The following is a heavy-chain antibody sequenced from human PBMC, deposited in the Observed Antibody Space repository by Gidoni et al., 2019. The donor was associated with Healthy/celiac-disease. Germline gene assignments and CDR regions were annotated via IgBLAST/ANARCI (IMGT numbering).Heavy chain of an antibody. D-gene: IGHD2-2*02. CDR3: ATQRRAIVVVPAAIRYYGMDV. CDR1: GYTFTGSY. Sequence: QVQLVPSGAEVTQPGASVKVSCKASGYTFTGSYLHWVRQAPGQGLEWMGWINLNRGGTNDAQKFQGRVTMTRDTSISTAYMELSRLRSDDTAVYYCATQRRAIVVVPAAIRYYGMDVWGQGTTVTVSS. CDR2: INLNRGGT. V-gene: IGHV1-2*02. J-gene: IGHJ6*02.